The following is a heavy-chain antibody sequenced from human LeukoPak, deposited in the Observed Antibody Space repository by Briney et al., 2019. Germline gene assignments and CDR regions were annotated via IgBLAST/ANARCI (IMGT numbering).Heavy chain of an antibody. D-gene: IGHD2-15*01. Sequence: GGSLRLSCAASGFTFSSYSMNWVRQAPGKGLEWVSYISSSSSTIYYADSVKGRFTISRDNAKNSLYLQMNSLRAEDTAVYYCARDERYPTQLYCSGGSCHDYWGQGTLVTVSS. CDR2: ISSSSSTI. CDR1: GFTFSSYS. V-gene: IGHV3-48*01. CDR3: ARDERYPTQLYCSGGSCHDY. J-gene: IGHJ4*02.